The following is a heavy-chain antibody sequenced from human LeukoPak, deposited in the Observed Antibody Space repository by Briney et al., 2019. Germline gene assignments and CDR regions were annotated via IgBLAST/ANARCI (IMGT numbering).Heavy chain of an antibody. J-gene: IGHJ4*02. Sequence: SETLSLTCTVSGGSISSSSYYWGWIRQPPGKGLEWIGSIYYSGSTYYNPALKSRVTISVDTSKNQFSLKLSSVTAADTAVYYCAREGFLEWSHIDYWGQGTLVTVSS. CDR1: GGSISSSSYY. D-gene: IGHD3-3*01. V-gene: IGHV4-39*01. CDR2: IYYSGST. CDR3: AREGFLEWSHIDY.